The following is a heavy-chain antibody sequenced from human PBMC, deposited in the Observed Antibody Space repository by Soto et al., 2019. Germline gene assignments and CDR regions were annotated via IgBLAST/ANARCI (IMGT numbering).Heavy chain of an antibody. Sequence: SETLSLTCTVSGGSISNYYWSWIRQPAGKGLEWIGRIYTSGNTNYNPSLKGRVTMSVDMSKNQFSLKLSSVAAADTAVYYCARGDNGDNGRAFDPWGQGTLVTVSS. V-gene: IGHV4-4*07. CDR3: ARGDNGDNGRAFDP. D-gene: IGHD4-17*01. CDR2: IYTSGNT. J-gene: IGHJ5*02. CDR1: GGSISNYY.